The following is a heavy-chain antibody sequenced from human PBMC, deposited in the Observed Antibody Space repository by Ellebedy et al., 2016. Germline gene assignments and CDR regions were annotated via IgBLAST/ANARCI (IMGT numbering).Heavy chain of an antibody. CDR3: AKEWATVTMDAFDI. J-gene: IGHJ3*02. V-gene: IGHV3-23*01. D-gene: IGHD4-17*01. CDR1: GFTFSSYG. Sequence: GESLKISXAASGFTFSSYGMHWVRQAPGKGLEWVSAISGSGGSTYYADSVKGRFTISRDNSKNTLYLQMNSLRAEDTAVYYCAKEWATVTMDAFDIWGQGTMVTVSS. CDR2: ISGSGGST.